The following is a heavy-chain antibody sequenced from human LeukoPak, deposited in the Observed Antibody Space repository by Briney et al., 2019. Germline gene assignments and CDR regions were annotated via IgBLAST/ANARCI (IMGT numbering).Heavy chain of an antibody. Sequence: SQTLSLTCTVSGGSISSSTYYWAWIRQSPGKGLEWIGSITYSGSTYYNPSLESRVTISVDTSKNQFSLRLISVTAVDTAVYYCARQGVGATDCWGQGTLVTVSS. J-gene: IGHJ4*02. CDR3: ARQGVGATDC. CDR1: GGSISSSTYY. CDR2: ITYSGST. D-gene: IGHD1-26*01. V-gene: IGHV4-39*01.